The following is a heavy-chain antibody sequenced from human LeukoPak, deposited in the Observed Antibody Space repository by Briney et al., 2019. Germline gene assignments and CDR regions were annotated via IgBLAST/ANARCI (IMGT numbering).Heavy chain of an antibody. Sequence: SQTISLTSAISGDSVSSNTAACNWIMHSPSSGLEWLRRTYYRSKWYNDYAASVKSRITINPDTSKNQFSLQLNSVTPEDTAVYYCARDRGGWYLIDYWGQGTLVTVSS. CDR3: ARDRGGWYLIDY. V-gene: IGHV6-1*01. D-gene: IGHD6-19*01. CDR1: GDSVSSNTAA. J-gene: IGHJ4*02. CDR2: TYYRSKWYN.